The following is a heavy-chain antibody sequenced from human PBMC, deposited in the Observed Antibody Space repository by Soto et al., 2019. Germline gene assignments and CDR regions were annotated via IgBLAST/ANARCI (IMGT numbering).Heavy chain of an antibody. D-gene: IGHD3-3*01. V-gene: IGHV4-59*01. Sequence: SETLSLTCTASGGSISSYYWSWIRQPPGKGLEWIGYIYYSGSTNYNPSLKSRVTISVDTSKNQFSLKLSSVTAADTAVYYCAHFLGVPNFNCRGKRPPATVPS. J-gene: IGHJ4*02. CDR3: AHFLGVPNFNC. CDR1: GGSISSYY. CDR2: IYYSGST.